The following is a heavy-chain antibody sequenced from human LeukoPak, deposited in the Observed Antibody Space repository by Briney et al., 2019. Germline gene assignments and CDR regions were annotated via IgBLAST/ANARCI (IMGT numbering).Heavy chain of an antibody. CDR1: GYTFTGYY. J-gene: IGHJ4*02. D-gene: IGHD5-12*01. V-gene: IGHV1-2*02. Sequence: ASVTVSCQASGYTFTGYYMHWVRQAPGQGLEWMGWINPNSGGTNYAQKFQGRVTMTRDTSISTAYMELSRLRSDDTAVYYCARDGEESGYDFDYWGQGTLVTVSS. CDR3: ARDGEESGYDFDY. CDR2: INPNSGGT.